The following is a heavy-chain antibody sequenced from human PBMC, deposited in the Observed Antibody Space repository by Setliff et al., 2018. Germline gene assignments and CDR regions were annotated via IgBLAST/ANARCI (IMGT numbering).Heavy chain of an antibody. V-gene: IGHV4-38-2*01. CDR3: ARRNGEELDP. J-gene: IGHJ5*02. CDR1: GYSISSGYY. Sequence: PSETLSLTCAVSGYSISSGYYWGWIRQPPGKGLEWIGSIYHSGSTYYNPSLKSRVTISVDTSKNQFSLKLSSVTAADTAVYYCARRNGEELDPWGQGTLVTVSS. CDR2: IYHSGST. D-gene: IGHD1-26*01.